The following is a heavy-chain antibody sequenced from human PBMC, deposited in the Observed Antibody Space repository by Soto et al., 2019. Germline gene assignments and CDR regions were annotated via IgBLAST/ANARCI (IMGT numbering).Heavy chain of an antibody. J-gene: IGHJ1*01. Sequence: ASVKVSCKASGYTFTSYYMHWVRQAPGQGLEWMGIINPSGGSTSYAQKFQGRVTMTRDTSTSTVYMELSSLRSEDTAVYYCATHIVVVTATQYFQHWGQGTLVTVSS. CDR2: INPSGGST. CDR1: GYTFTSYY. CDR3: ATHIVVVTATQYFQH. V-gene: IGHV1-46*01. D-gene: IGHD2-21*02.